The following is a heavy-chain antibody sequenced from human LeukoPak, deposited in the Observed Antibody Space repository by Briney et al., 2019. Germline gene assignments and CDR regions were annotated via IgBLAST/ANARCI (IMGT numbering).Heavy chain of an antibody. J-gene: IGHJ4*02. CDR2: IIPIFGTA. D-gene: IGHD6-6*01. CDR3: ARSWEGPYSSSSLDY. V-gene: IGHV1-69*05. CDR1: GGTFSSYA. Sequence: GASVKVSCKASGGTFSSYAISWVRQAPGQGLEWMGGIIPIFGTANYAQKFQGRVTITTDESTSTAYMELSSLRSEDTAVYYCARSWEGPYSSSSLDYWGQGTLVTVSS.